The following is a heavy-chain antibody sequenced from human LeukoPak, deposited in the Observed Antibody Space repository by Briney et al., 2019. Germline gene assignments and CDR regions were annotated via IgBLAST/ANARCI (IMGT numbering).Heavy chain of an antibody. CDR3: ARDRVERWLQGDAFDI. J-gene: IGHJ3*02. Sequence: ASVKVSCKASGYTFTGYYMHWVRQAPGQGLEWMGGIIPIFGTTNYAHKFQGRVTITADESTSTAYMELSSLRSEDTAVYYCARDRVERWLQGDAFDIWGQGTMVTVSA. CDR1: GYTFTGYY. V-gene: IGHV1-69*13. D-gene: IGHD5-24*01. CDR2: IIPIFGTT.